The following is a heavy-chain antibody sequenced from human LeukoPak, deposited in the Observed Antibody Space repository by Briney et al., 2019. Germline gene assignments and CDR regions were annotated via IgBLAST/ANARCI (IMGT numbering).Heavy chain of an antibody. CDR1: GGSISSYY. CDR2: IYYSGST. J-gene: IGHJ5*02. Sequence: SETLSLTCTVSGGSISSYYWSWIRQPPGKGLEWIGYIYYSGSTNYNPSLKSRVTISVDTSKNQFSLQLNSVTPEDTAVYYCARLILNWFDPWGQGTLVTVSS. V-gene: IGHV4-59*12. CDR3: ARLILNWFDP.